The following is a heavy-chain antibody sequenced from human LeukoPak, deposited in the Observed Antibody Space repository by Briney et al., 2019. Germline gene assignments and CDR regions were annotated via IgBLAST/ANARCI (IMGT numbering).Heavy chain of an antibody. D-gene: IGHD3-22*01. J-gene: IGHJ4*02. CDR1: GFTFTYYA. CDR2: IRYDGSNK. CDR3: AKDRGYYYDSSGEFLDY. Sequence: PGRSLRLSCAASGFTFTYYAMHWVRQAPGKGLEWVAFIRYDGSNKYYADSVKGRFTISRDNSKNTLYLQMNSLRAEDTAVYYCAKDRGYYYDSSGEFLDYWGQGTLVTVSS. V-gene: IGHV3-30*02.